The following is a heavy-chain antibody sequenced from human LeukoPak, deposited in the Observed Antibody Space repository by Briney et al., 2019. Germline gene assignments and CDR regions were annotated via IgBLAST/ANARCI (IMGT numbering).Heavy chain of an antibody. J-gene: IGHJ3*02. CDR1: GFTFSSYA. CDR2: ISGSGGST. Sequence: PGGSLRLSCAASGFTFSSYAMSWVRQAPGKGLEWVSAISGSGGSTYYADSVKGRFTISRDNAKNSLYLQMNSLRAEDTALYYCAKDVRAVVVTAIRRRGAFDIWGQGTMVTVSS. V-gene: IGHV3-23*01. D-gene: IGHD2-21*02. CDR3: AKDVRAVVVTAIRRRGAFDI.